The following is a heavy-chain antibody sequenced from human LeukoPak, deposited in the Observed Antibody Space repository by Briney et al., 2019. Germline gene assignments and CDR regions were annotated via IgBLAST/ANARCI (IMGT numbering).Heavy chain of an antibody. V-gene: IGHV3-21*01. Sequence: GGSLRLSCAASGFTFSDYIMNWVRQAPGKGLEWVSYISSSCNYIYYADSVKGRFTISRDNAKNSLYLQMNSLRAEDTAVYYCARECMDTTMVDAFDIWGQGTMVTVSS. D-gene: IGHD5-18*01. CDR1: GFTFSDYI. CDR2: ISSSCNYI. CDR3: ARECMDTTMVDAFDI. J-gene: IGHJ3*02.